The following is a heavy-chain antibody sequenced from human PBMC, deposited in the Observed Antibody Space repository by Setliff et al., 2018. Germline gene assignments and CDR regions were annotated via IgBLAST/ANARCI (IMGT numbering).Heavy chain of an antibody. CDR3: ATSSYYDNAGYRFFDN. D-gene: IGHD3-9*01. CDR2: ISSSGSTFI. Sequence: GGSLRLSCAASGFTFSSYEMNWVRQAPGKGLEWVSYISSSGSTFIHVADSVRGRFTVSRDDARGSVLLQMNSLRAEDTGIYYCATSSYYDNAGYRFFDNWGQGTQVTVSS. CDR1: GFTFSSYE. V-gene: IGHV3-48*03. J-gene: IGHJ4*02.